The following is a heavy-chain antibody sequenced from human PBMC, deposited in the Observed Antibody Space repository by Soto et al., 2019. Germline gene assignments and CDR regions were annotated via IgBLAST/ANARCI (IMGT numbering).Heavy chain of an antibody. D-gene: IGHD4-4*01. Sequence: QVQLVQSGAEVKKPGASVKVSCKASRYTFISYDINWVRQATGQGLEWMGWMNPKSANTGYAQNFQGRVTMTRNTSISXVSMELSSLRSEDTAVYYCARSPSWETTVTPYYFDYWGQGTLVTVSS. V-gene: IGHV1-8*01. CDR1: RYTFISYD. CDR2: MNPKSANT. J-gene: IGHJ4*02. CDR3: ARSPSWETTVTPYYFDY.